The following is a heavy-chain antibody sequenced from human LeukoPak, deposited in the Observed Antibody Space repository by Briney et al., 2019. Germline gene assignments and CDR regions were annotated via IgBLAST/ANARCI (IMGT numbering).Heavy chain of an antibody. CDR2: ISAYNGNT. Sequence: ASVKVSCKASGGTFTSYGISWVRQAPGQGLEWMGWISAYNGNTNYAQKLQGRVTMTTDTSTSTAYMELRSLRSDDTAVYYCATYRVRYYFDYWGQGTLVTVSS. D-gene: IGHD4-17*01. CDR3: ATYRVRYYFDY. V-gene: IGHV1-18*01. CDR1: GGTFTSYG. J-gene: IGHJ4*02.